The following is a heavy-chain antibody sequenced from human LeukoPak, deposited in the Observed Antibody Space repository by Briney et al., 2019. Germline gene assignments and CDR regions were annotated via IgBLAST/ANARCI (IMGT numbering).Heavy chain of an antibody. CDR2: IYTSGST. D-gene: IGHD4-17*01. Sequence: SETLSLTCTVSGGSISSYYWSWIRQPAGKGLEWIGRIYTSGSTNYNPSLKSRVTMSVDTSKNQFSLKLSSVTAADTAVYYCARSTVTTEYYGMDVWGQGTTVTVSS. CDR3: ARSTVTTEYYGMDV. V-gene: IGHV4-4*07. CDR1: GGSISSYY. J-gene: IGHJ6*02.